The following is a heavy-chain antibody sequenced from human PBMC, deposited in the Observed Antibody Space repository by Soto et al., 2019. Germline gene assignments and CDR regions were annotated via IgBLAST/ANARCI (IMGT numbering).Heavy chain of an antibody. Sequence: GGSLRLSCTASGFTFGDYAMSWVRQAPGKGLEWVGFIRSKAYGGTTEYAASVKGRFTISRDDSKSIAYLQMNSLKTEDTAVYYCTNRGLYYYDSSGYYPAEYFQHWGQGTLVTVSS. V-gene: IGHV3-49*04. J-gene: IGHJ1*01. CDR3: TNRGLYYYDSSGYYPAEYFQH. CDR2: IRSKAYGGTT. D-gene: IGHD3-22*01. CDR1: GFTFGDYA.